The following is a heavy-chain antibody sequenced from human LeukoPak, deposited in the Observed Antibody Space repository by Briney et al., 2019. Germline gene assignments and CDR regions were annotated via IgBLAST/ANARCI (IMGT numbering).Heavy chain of an antibody. CDR3: ARANGYSYEY. CDR2: IYTSGST. D-gene: IGHD5-18*01. V-gene: IGHV4-61*02. J-gene: IGHJ4*02. Sequence: PSETLSLTCTVSGGSISSGSYYWSWIRQPAGKGLEWIGRIYTSGSTNYNPSLKSRVTISVDTSKNQFSLKLSSVTAADTAVYYCARANGYSYEYWGQGTLVTVSS. CDR1: GGSISSGSYY.